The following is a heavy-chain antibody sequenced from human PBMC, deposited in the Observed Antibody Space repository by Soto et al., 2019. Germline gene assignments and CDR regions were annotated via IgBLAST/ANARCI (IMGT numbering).Heavy chain of an antibody. CDR2: IIPLFGTP. CDR3: ARASPVICGGDPCYRLDSSFDS. V-gene: IGHV1-69*01. Sequence: QVQLVQSGAAVRKPGSSLRVSCKSSGATFSTTGISWVRQAPGQGLEWMGGIIPLFGTPKYARKFQGRVSITADESTNTVYMELNSLRPDDAAVYYCARASPVICGGDPCYRLDSSFDSWGQGSLVIVSS. D-gene: IGHD2-21*02. CDR1: GATFSTTG. J-gene: IGHJ5*01.